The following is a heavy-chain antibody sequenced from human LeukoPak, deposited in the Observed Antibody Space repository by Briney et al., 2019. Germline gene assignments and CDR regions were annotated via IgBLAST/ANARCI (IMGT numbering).Heavy chain of an antibody. CDR3: ARERSGSYWRAFDI. D-gene: IGHD1-26*01. CDR2: INHSGST. J-gene: IGHJ3*02. CDR1: GGSFSGYY. Sequence: SETLSLTCAVCGGSFSGYYWSWIRQPPGKGLEWIGEINHSGSTNYNPSLKSRVTISVDTSKNQFSLKLSSVTAADTAVYYCARERSGSYWRAFDIWGQGTMVTVSS. V-gene: IGHV4-34*01.